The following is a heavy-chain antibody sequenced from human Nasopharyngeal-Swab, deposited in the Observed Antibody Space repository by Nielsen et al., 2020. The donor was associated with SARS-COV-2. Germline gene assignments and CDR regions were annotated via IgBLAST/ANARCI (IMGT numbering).Heavy chain of an antibody. CDR1: GGSISSGGYS. V-gene: IGHV4-30-2*01. CDR2: IYHSGST. Sequence: SETLSLTCAVSGGSISSGGYSWSWIREPPGKGLEWIGYIYHSGSTYYNPSLKSRVTISVDRSKNQFSLKLSSVTAADTAVYYCASGVSTVTTCYMDVWGKGTTVTVSS. D-gene: IGHD4-17*01. CDR3: ASGVSTVTTCYMDV. J-gene: IGHJ6*03.